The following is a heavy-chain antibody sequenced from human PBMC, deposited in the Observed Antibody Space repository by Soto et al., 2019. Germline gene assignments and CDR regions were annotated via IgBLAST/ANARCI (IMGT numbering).Heavy chain of an antibody. Sequence: QLVQSGAEVKKPGASMKVSCKASGYTFTNYGINWVRQAPGQGLEWMGWISTYNGDTNYEQNLQGRVTMTTDTSSSTAYMELKSLRSDDTAVYYCARGRESYSSSCAFDIWGQGTMVTVSS. J-gene: IGHJ3*02. CDR1: GYTFTNYG. D-gene: IGHD6-6*01. V-gene: IGHV1-18*01. CDR3: ARGRESYSSSCAFDI. CDR2: ISTYNGDT.